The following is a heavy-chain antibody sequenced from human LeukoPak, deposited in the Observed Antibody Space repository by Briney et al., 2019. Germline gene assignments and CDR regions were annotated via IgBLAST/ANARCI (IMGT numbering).Heavy chain of an antibody. Sequence: SETPSLTCTVSGGSIRSSSYYWAWIRQAPGKGLGWIGSMYYSGSTYYNPSLKSRVIISVDTSKSQFSLNLTSVTAADTAMYFCAADSSGYWTFDYWSQGTLVTVSS. D-gene: IGHD3-22*01. CDR2: MYYSGST. J-gene: IGHJ4*02. V-gene: IGHV4-39*05. CDR1: GGSIRSSSYY. CDR3: AADSSGYWTFDY.